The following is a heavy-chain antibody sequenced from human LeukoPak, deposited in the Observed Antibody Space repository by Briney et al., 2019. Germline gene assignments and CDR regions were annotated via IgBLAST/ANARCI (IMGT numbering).Heavy chain of an antibody. CDR1: AFTFRTYW. CDR3: ATIQDWKFEF. J-gene: IGHJ4*02. Sequence: GGSLRLSCAASAFTFRTYWMSWVRQAPGKGLEWVAIIKHDGSEKYYVDSVKGRFTISRDNAKNSLYVQMNSLRGEDTAVYYCATIQDWKFEFWGQGTLVTVSS. CDR2: IKHDGSEK. V-gene: IGHV3-7*01. D-gene: IGHD1-1*01.